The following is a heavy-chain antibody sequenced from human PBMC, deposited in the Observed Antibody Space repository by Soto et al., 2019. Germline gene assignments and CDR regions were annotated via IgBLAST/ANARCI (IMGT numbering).Heavy chain of an antibody. CDR3: ARGAFCGGDCYLPYFDY. V-gene: IGHV4-61*01. CDR2: IYHVGST. J-gene: IGHJ4*02. Sequence: QVQLQESGPGLVKPSETLSLTCTVSGDSVSSGSYYWSWIRQPPGKGLEWIGRIYHVGSTTYSPPLASRVTIAVDSAKSQFSLKLTSVTAADTAVYYCARGAFCGGDCYLPYFDYWGQGTLVTVSS. CDR1: GDSVSSGSYY. D-gene: IGHD2-21*02.